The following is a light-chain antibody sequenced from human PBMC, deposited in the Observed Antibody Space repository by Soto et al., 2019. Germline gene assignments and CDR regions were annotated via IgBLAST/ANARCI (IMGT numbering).Light chain of an antibody. J-gene: IGKJ3*01. V-gene: IGKV3-20*01. CDR1: QVVVTAY. Sequence: EIVLTQSPGTLSVSPGERATLSCRASQVVVTAYIHWYQHKPGQAPRLLLSGASTRATGIPYRFSGSGVGTDFTLTINRLEPEDCAVYYCLLFRGSPTFGPGSRVHI. CDR2: GAS. CDR3: LLFRGSPT.